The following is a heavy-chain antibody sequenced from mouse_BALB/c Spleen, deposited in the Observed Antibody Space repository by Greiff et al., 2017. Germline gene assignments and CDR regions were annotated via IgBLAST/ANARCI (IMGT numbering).Heavy chain of an antibody. CDR2: ISSGGST. J-gene: IGHJ4*01. Sequence: EVKVVESGGGLVKPGGSLKLSCAASGFTFSSYAMSWVRQTPEKRLEWVASISSGGSTYYPDSVKGRFTISRDNARNILYLQMSSLRSEDTAMYYCARGGVTTATAMDYWGQGTSVTGSS. CDR1: GFTFSSYA. V-gene: IGHV5-6-5*01. CDR3: ARGGVTTATAMDY. D-gene: IGHD1-2*01.